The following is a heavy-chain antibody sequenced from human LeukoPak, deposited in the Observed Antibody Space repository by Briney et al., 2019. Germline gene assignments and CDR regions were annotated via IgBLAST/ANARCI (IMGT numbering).Heavy chain of an antibody. CDR1: GYTFTSYG. Sequence: ASVKVSCKASGYTFTSYGISWVRQAPGQGLKCLGWISAYNGNTNYAQKLQGRVTMTTDTSTSTAYMELRSLSSDDTAVYYCARDGVGPFSERHFIWGQGTLVTVSS. V-gene: IGHV1-18*01. J-gene: IGHJ4*02. CDR2: ISAYNGNT. CDR3: ARDGVGPFSERHFI. D-gene: IGHD2/OR15-2a*01.